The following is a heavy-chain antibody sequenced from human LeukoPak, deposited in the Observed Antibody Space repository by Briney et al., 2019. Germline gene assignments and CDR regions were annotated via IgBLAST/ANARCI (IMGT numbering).Heavy chain of an antibody. Sequence: SETLSLTCTVSGGSINNYYWSWIRQPPGKGLEWIGYIYYSGSTNYNPSLKSRVSMSLDTSKNQFSLKLSSVTAADTAVYYCARDRLFEYSSSSLAFDIWGQGTMVTVSS. D-gene: IGHD6-6*01. J-gene: IGHJ3*02. V-gene: IGHV4-59*12. CDR1: GGSINNYY. CDR2: IYYSGST. CDR3: ARDRLFEYSSSSLAFDI.